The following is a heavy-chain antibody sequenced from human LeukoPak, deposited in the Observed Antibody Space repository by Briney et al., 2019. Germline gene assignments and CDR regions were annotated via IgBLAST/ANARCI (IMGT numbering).Heavy chain of an antibody. CDR3: ASSGAVAGTLLDY. CDR2: ISSSSSYI. CDR1: GFTFSSYW. J-gene: IGHJ4*02. Sequence: GGSLRLSCAASGFTFSSYWMSWVRQAPGKGLEWVSSISSSSSYIYYADSVKGRFTISRDNAKNSLYLQMSSLRAEDTAVYYCASSGAVAGTLLDYWGQGTLVTVSS. V-gene: IGHV3-21*01. D-gene: IGHD6-19*01.